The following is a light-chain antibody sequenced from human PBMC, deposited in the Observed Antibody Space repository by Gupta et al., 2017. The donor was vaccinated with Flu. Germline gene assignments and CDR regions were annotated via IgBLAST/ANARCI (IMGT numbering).Light chain of an antibody. V-gene: IGKV3-20*01. CDR2: GAS. CDR3: QRHGGSPKWT. J-gene: IGKJ1*01. CDR1: QSLSANF. Sequence: EIVLTQSPGTLSLSPGERATLSCRASQSLSANFLAWYQQKPGQAPRLLIYGASSRATGIPDRFSGSGSGTDFTLTISRLDPEDFAVYYCQRHGGSPKWTFGQGTKVEIK.